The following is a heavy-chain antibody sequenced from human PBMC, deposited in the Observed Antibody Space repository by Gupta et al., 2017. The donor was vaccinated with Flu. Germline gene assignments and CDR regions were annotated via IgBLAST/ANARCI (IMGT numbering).Heavy chain of an antibody. Sequence: QVQLQESGPGLVKPSQTLSLTCTVSGGSISSGGYYWSWIRPPPGKGLEWIGYIYYSGSTYYNPSLKSRVTISVDTSKNQFSLKLSSVTAADTAVYYCARGLRCSGGSCYSDYYGMDVWCQGTTVTVSS. V-gene: IGHV4-31*03. J-gene: IGHJ6*02. CDR3: ARGLRCSGGSCYSDYYGMDV. D-gene: IGHD2-15*01. CDR1: GGSISSGGYY. CDR2: IYYSGST.